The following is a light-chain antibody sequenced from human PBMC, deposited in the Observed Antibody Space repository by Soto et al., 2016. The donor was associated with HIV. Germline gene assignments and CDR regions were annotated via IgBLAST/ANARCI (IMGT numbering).Light chain of an antibody. CDR2: AAS. J-gene: IGKJ2*01. CDR3: QQYYSYPRT. CDR1: QGISSY. V-gene: IGKV1-8*01. Sequence: AIRMTQSPSSFSASTGDRVTITCRASQGISSYLAWYQQKPGKAPKLLIYAASTLQSGVPSRFSGSGSGTDFTLTISCLQSEDFATYYCQQYYSYPRTFGQGTKAGDQT.